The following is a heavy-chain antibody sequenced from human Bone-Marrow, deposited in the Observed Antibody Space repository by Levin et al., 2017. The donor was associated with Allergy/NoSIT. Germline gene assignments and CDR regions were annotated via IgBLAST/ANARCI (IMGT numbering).Heavy chain of an antibody. V-gene: IGHV4-59*01. CDR1: GGSISSYY. J-gene: IGHJ6*02. CDR2: IYYSGST. Sequence: PSETLSLTCTVSGGSISSYYWSWIRQPPGKGLEWIGYIYYSGSTNYNPSLKSRVTISVDTSKNQFSLKLSSVTAADTAVYYCARGASYDILTGYNYYYYYGMDVWGQGTTVTVSS. CDR3: ARGASYDILTGYNYYYYYGMDV. D-gene: IGHD3-9*01.